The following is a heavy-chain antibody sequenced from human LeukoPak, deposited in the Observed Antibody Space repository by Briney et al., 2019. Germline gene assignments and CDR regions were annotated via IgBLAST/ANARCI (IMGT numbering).Heavy chain of an antibody. V-gene: IGHV1-69*13. Sequence: SVNVSCKASGGTFSSYAISWVRQAPGQGLEWMGGIIPIFGTANYAQKFQGRDTITADESKSTAYMELSSLRSEDTAVYYCARKVPGYSSSWYQKPSYFDYWGQGTLVTVSS. D-gene: IGHD6-13*01. J-gene: IGHJ4*02. CDR1: GGTFSSYA. CDR3: ARKVPGYSSSWYQKPSYFDY. CDR2: IIPIFGTA.